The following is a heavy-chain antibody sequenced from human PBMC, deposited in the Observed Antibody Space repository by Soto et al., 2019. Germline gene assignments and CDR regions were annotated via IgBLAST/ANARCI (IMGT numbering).Heavy chain of an antibody. CDR2: MSNDGNSE. CDR3: AKTITTVGVSSTGRGALLDN. D-gene: IGHD3-3*01. CDR1: GFTFSAFG. V-gene: IGHV3-30*18. Sequence: QVQLVGSGGGVVQPGRSLRLSCAASGFTFSAFGMHWVRQAPGKGLEWVAVMSNDGNSEHYADSVKGRFTISRDNAKNTFYLQMNSLSVKDTAVYYCAKTITTVGVSSTGRGALLDNWGQGILVSVSS. J-gene: IGHJ4*02.